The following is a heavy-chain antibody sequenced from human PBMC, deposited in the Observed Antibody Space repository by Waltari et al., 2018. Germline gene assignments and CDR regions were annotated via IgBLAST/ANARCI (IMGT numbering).Heavy chain of an antibody. D-gene: IGHD3-10*01. CDR1: GYTFTSYA. Sequence: QVQLVQSGAEVKKPGASVKVSCKASGYTFTSYAMHWVRQAPGQRLEWMGWINAGNGNTKYSQKFQGRVTITRDTSASTAYMELSSLRSEDTAVYYCARGQEEWFGDRVYGWFDPWGQGTLVTVSS. CDR2: INAGNGNT. V-gene: IGHV1-3*01. J-gene: IGHJ5*02. CDR3: ARGQEEWFGDRVYGWFDP.